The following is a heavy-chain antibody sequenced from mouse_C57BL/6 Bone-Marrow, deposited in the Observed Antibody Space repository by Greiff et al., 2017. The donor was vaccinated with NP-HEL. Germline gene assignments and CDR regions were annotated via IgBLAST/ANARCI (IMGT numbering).Heavy chain of an antibody. Sequence: VKLQESVAELVRPGASVKISCKASGYAFSSYWMNCVKQRPGKGLEWIGQIYPGDGDTNYNGKFKGKATLTADKSSSTAYMQLSSLTSEDSAVYFCARGGYFDYWGQGTTLTVSS. CDR2: IYPGDGDT. J-gene: IGHJ2*01. V-gene: IGHV1-80*01. CDR1: GYAFSSYW. CDR3: ARGGYFDY.